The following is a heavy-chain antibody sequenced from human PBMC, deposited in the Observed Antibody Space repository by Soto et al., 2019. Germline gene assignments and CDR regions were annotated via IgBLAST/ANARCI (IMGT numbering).Heavy chain of an antibody. CDR3: SIPYCCSGRYYHY. V-gene: IGHV3-33*01. CDR2: IWSDGSHK. CDR1: GFTFSSYG. D-gene: IGHD3-10*01. Sequence: GGSLRLSCAASGFTFSSYGMHWVRQAPGKGPEWVAVIWSDGSHKYCADSVKGRFTISRDNSKNTLYLQMNSLRAEDTAVYYCSIPYCCSGRYYHYWGQGPLVTVS. J-gene: IGHJ4*02.